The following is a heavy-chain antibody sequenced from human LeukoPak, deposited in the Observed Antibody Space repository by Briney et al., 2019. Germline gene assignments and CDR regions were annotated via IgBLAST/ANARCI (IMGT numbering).Heavy chain of an antibody. Sequence: GGSLRLSCAASGFAFTSYAMSWVRQAPGKGLEWVSAIKGRFTISRDNSKNTLYLQMNSLRAEDTAVYYCAKEARHRVYYYGMDVWGQGTTATVSS. V-gene: IGHV3-23*01. D-gene: IGHD1-14*01. J-gene: IGHJ6*02. CDR2: I. CDR3: AKEARHRVYYYGMDV. CDR1: GFAFTSYA.